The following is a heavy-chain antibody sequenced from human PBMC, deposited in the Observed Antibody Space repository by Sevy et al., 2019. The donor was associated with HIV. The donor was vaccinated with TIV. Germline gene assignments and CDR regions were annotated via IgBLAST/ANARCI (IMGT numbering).Heavy chain of an antibody. CDR3: AGDAIVVVTAIGGYYYGMDV. D-gene: IGHD2-21*02. J-gene: IGHJ6*02. CDR2: IYYSGST. Sequence: SETLSLTCTVSGGSISSYYWSWIRQPPGKGLEWIGYIYYSGSTNYNPSLKSRVTISVDTSKNQFSLKLSSVTAADPALYYCAGDAIVVVTAIGGYYYGMDVWGQGTTVTVSS. CDR1: GGSISSYY. V-gene: IGHV4-59*01.